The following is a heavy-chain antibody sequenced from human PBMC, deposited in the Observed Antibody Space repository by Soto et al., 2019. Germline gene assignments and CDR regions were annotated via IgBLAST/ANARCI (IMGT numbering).Heavy chain of an antibody. Sequence: QVQLQQWGAGLLKPSETLSLTCAVYGGFVSSGSYYWSWIRQPPGKGLEWIGEMSHSGGTHFNPSLKSRVTISVDTPKNQFSLKMSSVTAADTALYYCALVERGTAATVVDAFDIWGPGTMVTVSS. CDR3: ALVERGTAATVVDAFDI. CDR2: MSHSGGT. D-gene: IGHD2-15*01. V-gene: IGHV4-34*01. J-gene: IGHJ3*02. CDR1: GGFVSSGSYY.